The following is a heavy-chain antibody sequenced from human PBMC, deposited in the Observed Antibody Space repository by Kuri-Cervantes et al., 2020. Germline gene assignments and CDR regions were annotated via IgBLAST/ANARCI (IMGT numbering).Heavy chain of an antibody. V-gene: IGHV1-2*02. CDR1: GYTFTGYY. J-gene: IGHJ6*02. CDR3: ARDWASSGSYYYYYGMDV. D-gene: IGHD1-26*01. CDR2: INPNSGGT. Sequence: ASVKISCKASGYTFTGYYMHWVRQAPGQGLEWMGWINPNSGGTNYAQKFQGRVTMTRDTSISTAYMELSRLRSDDTAVYYCARDWASSGSYYYYYGMDVWGQGTTVTVSS.